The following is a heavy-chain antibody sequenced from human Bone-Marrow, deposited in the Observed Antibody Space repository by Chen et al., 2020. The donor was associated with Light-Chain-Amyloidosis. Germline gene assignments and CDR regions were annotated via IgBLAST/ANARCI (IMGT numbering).Heavy chain of an antibody. V-gene: IGHV3-7*03. CDR3: AKDISYDDILPDYPADAFDI. Sequence: EVQLVESGGGLVQPGGSLRLSCAASGFSFSSYWMSWVRQAPGKGLEWVANINRDGSGQHYVDSVKGRFTITRDNSKNALFLQMNSLRAEDTAVYYCAKDISYDDILPDYPADAFDIWGQGTMVTVSS. CDR2: INRDGSGQ. CDR1: GFSFSSYW. D-gene: IGHD3-9*01. J-gene: IGHJ3*02.